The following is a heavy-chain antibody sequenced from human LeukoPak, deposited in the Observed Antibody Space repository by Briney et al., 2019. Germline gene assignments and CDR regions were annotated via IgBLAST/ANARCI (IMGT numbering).Heavy chain of an antibody. D-gene: IGHD2-2*01. CDR1: GFTFSSYA. V-gene: IGHV3-30-3*01. Sequence: GGSLRLSCAAPGFTFSSYAMHWVRQAPGKGLEWVAVISYDGSNKYYADSVKGRFTISRDNSKNTLDLQMNSLRAEDTAVYYCAREDPGYCSSTSCPLVAFDIWGQGTMVTVSS. CDR3: AREDPGYCSSTSCPLVAFDI. CDR2: ISYDGSNK. J-gene: IGHJ3*02.